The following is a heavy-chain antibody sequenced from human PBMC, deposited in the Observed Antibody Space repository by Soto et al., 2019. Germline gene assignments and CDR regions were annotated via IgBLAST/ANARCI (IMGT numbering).Heavy chain of an antibody. CDR1: GFTFSDYW. J-gene: IGHJ3*02. CDR2: IKKDESKK. Sequence: EVQLVESGGGLVQPGESLRLSCAASGFTFSDYWMTWVRQAPGKGLEWVANIKKDESKKSYLDSVRGRFTISRDNARNSLYLQMDSLRAEDTALYYCAIDVSPVSCTYYLDAFDMWGQGTMVTVSS. D-gene: IGHD2-2*01. CDR3: AIDVSPVSCTYYLDAFDM. V-gene: IGHV3-7*05.